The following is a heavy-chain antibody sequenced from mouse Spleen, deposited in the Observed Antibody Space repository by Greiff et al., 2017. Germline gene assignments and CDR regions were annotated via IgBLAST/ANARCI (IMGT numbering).Heavy chain of an antibody. D-gene: IGHD2-1*01. J-gene: IGHJ1*01. CDR3: ARVIYDGSFYWYFDV. CDR2: IYPGDGDT. CDR1: GYAFSSSW. V-gene: IGHV1-82*01. Sequence: QVQLQQSGPELVKPGASVKISCKASGYAFSSSWMNWVKQRPGKGLEWIGRIYPGDGDTNYNGKFKGKATLTADKSSSTAYMQLSSLTSEDSAVYFCARVIYDGSFYWYFDVWGAGTTVTVSS.